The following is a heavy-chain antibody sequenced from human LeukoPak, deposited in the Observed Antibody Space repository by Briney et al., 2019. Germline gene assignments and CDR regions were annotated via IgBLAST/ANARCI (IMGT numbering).Heavy chain of an antibody. J-gene: IGHJ4*02. Sequence: SLTLPCAASGFTFRNYDMHWVRQAPGTGLEWVAVISFDGSNKYYPDSVKGRFTISRNNSKNTLYLQMNSLRPGDTAVYYCAKDRLPRAGGYGPPGYWGQGTLVSVSS. D-gene: IGHD3-16*01. CDR3: AKDRLPRAGGYGPPGY. V-gene: IGHV3-30*18. CDR2: ISFDGSNK. CDR1: GFTFRNYD.